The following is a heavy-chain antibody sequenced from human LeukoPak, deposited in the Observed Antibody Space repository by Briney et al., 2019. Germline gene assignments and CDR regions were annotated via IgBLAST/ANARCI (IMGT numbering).Heavy chain of an antibody. V-gene: IGHV1-69*04. CDR3: ARGQLGVTDLDY. CDR1: GGTFSNYA. D-gene: IGHD3-10*01. CDR2: IIPILGIG. Sequence: GASVKVSCKASGGTFSNYAISWVRQAPGQGLEWMGRIIPILGIGNYAQKFQGRVTITADKSTSTAYMELRSLRSEDTAVYYCARGQLGVTDLDYWGQGTLVTVSS. J-gene: IGHJ4*02.